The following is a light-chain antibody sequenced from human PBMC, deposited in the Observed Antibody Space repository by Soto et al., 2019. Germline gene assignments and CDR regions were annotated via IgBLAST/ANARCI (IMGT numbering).Light chain of an antibody. J-gene: IGKJ4*01. CDR1: QSVDTY. Sequence: EIVLTHSPATRSLSPGERAPLSCRPSQSVDTYLAWYQHRPGQAPRLLIYDASNRATGISARFSGSGFGTDFTLTISSLEPEDFAVYYCQNRNRWPLAFGGGTKVDTK. V-gene: IGKV3-11*01. CDR3: QNRNRWPLA. CDR2: DAS.